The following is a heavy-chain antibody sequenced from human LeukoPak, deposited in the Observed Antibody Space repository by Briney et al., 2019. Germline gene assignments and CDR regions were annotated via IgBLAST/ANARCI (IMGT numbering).Heavy chain of an antibody. Sequence: GGSLRLSCAASGFTFRNNAMTWVRQAPGKGLKWVAAMSGDGVYIYYADSVRGRFTISRDNSRTALYLQMNYLTDEDTALYYCVKNSGQGAAYDSWGQGTLVTVSS. CDR3: VKNSGQGAAYDS. CDR2: MSGDGVYI. D-gene: IGHD6-13*01. CDR1: GFTFRNNA. J-gene: IGHJ4*02. V-gene: IGHV3-23*01.